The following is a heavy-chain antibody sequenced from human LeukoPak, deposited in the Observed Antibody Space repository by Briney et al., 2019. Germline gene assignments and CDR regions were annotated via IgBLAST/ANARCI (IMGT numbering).Heavy chain of an antibody. Sequence: GGSLRLSCAASGFTLSTFEMKWVRQAPGKGLEWVSCVSGSGSTKAYSDSVKGRFIISKDNAKNSLYLEMNNRRAEDTAVYYCTRESGPPSFHIKYWGQGILVTVSP. CDR1: GFTLSTFE. J-gene: IGHJ4*02. CDR3: TRESGPPSFHIKY. V-gene: IGHV3-48*03. CDR2: VSGSGSTK. D-gene: IGHD2-21*01.